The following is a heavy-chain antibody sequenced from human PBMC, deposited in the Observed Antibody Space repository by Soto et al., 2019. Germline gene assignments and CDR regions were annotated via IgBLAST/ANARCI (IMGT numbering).Heavy chain of an antibody. J-gene: IGHJ6*02. V-gene: IGHV1-18*04. CDR2: ISAYNGNT. Sequence: ASVKVSCKAPGYTFTSYGISWVRQAPGQGLEWMGWISAYNGNTNYAQKLQGRVTMTTDTSTSTAYMELRSLRSDDTAVYYCARFRLVDTAMVYYYYYGMDVWGQGTTVTVSS. CDR1: GYTFTSYG. D-gene: IGHD5-18*01. CDR3: ARFRLVDTAMVYYYYYGMDV.